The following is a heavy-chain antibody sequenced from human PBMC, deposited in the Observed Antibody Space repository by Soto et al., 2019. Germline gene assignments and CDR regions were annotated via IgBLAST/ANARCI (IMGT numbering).Heavy chain of an antibody. D-gene: IGHD3-10*01. J-gene: IGHJ4*02. V-gene: IGHV3-15*01. CDR2: VKSKTHGGTT. CDR1: GFTFSNAW. CDR3: ATGGYYPDY. Sequence: AGGSLRLSCAGSGFTFSNAWMNWVRQAPGKGLEWVGRVKSKTHGGTTDYAAPVKGRFTVSRDDSENTVFLQMTSLKTEDTAVYYCATGGYYPDYWGRGTLVTVSS.